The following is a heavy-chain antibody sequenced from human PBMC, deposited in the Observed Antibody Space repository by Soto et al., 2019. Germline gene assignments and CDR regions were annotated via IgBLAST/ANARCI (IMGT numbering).Heavy chain of an antibody. J-gene: IGHJ6*02. Sequence: ASVKVSCKASGYTFTSYGISWVRQAPGQGLEWMGWISAYNGNTKYSQKFQGRVTITRDTSASTAYMELSSLRSEDTAVYYCARVARGAGHYYYYGMDVWGQGTTVTVSS. CDR1: GYTFTSYG. CDR2: ISAYNGNT. CDR3: ARVARGAGHYYYYGMDV. V-gene: IGHV1-18*04. D-gene: IGHD6-19*01.